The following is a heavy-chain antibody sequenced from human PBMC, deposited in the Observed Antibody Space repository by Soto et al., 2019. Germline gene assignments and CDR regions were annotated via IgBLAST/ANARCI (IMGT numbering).Heavy chain of an antibody. CDR1: GGSVSTGVHY. J-gene: IGHJ2*01. CDR2: IYYSGST. D-gene: IGHD6-13*01. Sequence: QVQLQESGPGLVKPSETLSLTCTVSVSGGSVSTGVHYWRWIRQPPGKGLEWIGYIYYSGSTNYNPSLKSRVTIAVDTSKNQLSLKLTSVTAADTAVYYCARGYYTSWYWFDRWGRCTLVTVSS. V-gene: IGHV4-61*08. CDR3: ARGYYTSWYWFDR.